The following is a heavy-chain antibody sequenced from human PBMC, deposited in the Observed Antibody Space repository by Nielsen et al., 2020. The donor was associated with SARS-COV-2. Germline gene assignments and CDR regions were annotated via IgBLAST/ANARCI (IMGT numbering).Heavy chain of an antibody. Sequence: ASVKVSCKASGYTFTSYYMHWVRQAPGQGLEWMGIINPSGGSTSYAQKFQGRVTMTRDTSTSTVYMELSSLRSEDTAVYYCAILRPSGWYDYWDQGTLVTVSS. CDR3: AILRPSGWYDY. D-gene: IGHD6-19*01. V-gene: IGHV1-46*01. J-gene: IGHJ4*02. CDR1: GYTFTSYY. CDR2: INPSGGST.